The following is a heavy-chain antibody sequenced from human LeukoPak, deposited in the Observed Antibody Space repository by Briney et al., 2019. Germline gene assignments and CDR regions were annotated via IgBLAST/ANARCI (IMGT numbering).Heavy chain of an antibody. D-gene: IGHD6-6*01. V-gene: IGHV1-69*04. J-gene: IGHJ6*02. CDR1: GGTFSSYA. CDR2: IIPILGIA. CDR3: ATSRDYYGMDV. Sequence: SVKVSCKASGGTFSSYAISWVRQAPGQGLEWMGRIIPILGIANYAQKFQGRVTITADKSTSTAYMELSSLRSEDTAVYYCATSRDYYGMDVWGQGTTVNVSS.